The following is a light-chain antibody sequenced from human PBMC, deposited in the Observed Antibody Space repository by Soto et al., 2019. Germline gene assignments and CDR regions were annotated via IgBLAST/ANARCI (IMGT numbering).Light chain of an antibody. CDR1: SYNIGSNT. Sequence: QAVVTQPPSASGTPGQRVSISCSGNSYNIGSNTVNWYHQLPGTAPTLLIYSNNQRPSGVPDRFSGSKSGTSASLAISGLQSQDEADYYCATWDDSLNGWVFGGGTKLTVL. V-gene: IGLV1-44*01. CDR3: ATWDDSLNGWV. J-gene: IGLJ3*02. CDR2: SNN.